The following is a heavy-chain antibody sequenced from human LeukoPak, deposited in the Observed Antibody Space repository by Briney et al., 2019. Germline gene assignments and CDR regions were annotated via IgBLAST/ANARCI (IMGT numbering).Heavy chain of an antibody. CDR2: TYYRSKWYN. CDR3: ARGEKCSGGSCYSEIFDY. V-gene: IGHV6-1*01. Sequence: PSQTLSLTCAISGDSVSSNSAAWNWIRQSPSRGLEWLGRTYYRSKWYNDYAVSVKSRITINPDTSKNQFSLQLNSVTPEDTAVYYCARGEKCSGGSCYSEIFDYWGQGTLVTVSS. J-gene: IGHJ4*02. CDR1: GDSVSSNSAA. D-gene: IGHD2-15*01.